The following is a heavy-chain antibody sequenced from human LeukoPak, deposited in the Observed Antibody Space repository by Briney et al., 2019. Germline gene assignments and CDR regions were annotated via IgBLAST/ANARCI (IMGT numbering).Heavy chain of an antibody. CDR2: IGGSGTGT. Sequence: GGSLRLSCAASGFIFSSYYMSWVRQAPGKGLELVSAIGGSGTGTHYADSVKGRFTISSDNSKNTLYLQMNSLRAEDTTIYYCVKDETGSSWYNWGQGTLVTVSS. D-gene: IGHD6-13*01. CDR3: VKDETGSSWYN. V-gene: IGHV3-23*01. J-gene: IGHJ4*02. CDR1: GFIFSSYY.